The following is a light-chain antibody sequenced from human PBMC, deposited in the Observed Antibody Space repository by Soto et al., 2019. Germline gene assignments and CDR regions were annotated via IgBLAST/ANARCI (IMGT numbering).Light chain of an antibody. J-gene: IGLJ1*01. Sequence: QSVLAQPASVSGSPGQSITISCTGTSSDVGGYNYVSWYQQLPGKAPKLIIYDVSNWPSGVSNRFSASKSANAASLTIFGLQAEDEADYYCSSYTSSTTLYVFGSGTKVTVL. V-gene: IGLV2-14*03. CDR3: SSYTSSTTLYV. CDR1: SSDVGGYNY. CDR2: DVS.